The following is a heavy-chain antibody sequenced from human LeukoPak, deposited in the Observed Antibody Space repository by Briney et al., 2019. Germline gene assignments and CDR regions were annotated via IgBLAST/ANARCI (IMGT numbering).Heavy chain of an antibody. J-gene: IGHJ4*02. CDR1: GFTFSSYA. Sequence: GSLRLSCAASGFTFSSYAMSWIRQPPGKGLEWIASIYYSGSTYYNNPSLKSRVIISVDTSKSQFSLKLSSVTAADTAVYYCARSGNSFLVDYWGRGTLVTVSS. CDR3: ARSGNSFLVDY. V-gene: IGHV4-39*01. CDR2: IYYSGST. D-gene: IGHD5-18*01.